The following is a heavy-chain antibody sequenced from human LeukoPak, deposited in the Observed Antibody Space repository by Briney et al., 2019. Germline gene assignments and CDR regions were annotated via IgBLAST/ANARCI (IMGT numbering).Heavy chain of an antibody. CDR3: ARVRATETTRTSDFDY. V-gene: IGHV3-21*01. D-gene: IGHD1-1*01. CDR2: ISSTSTYI. Sequence: GGSLRLSCAASGFIFSSYSMKWVRQAPGKGLEWVSSISSTSTYIYYADSVKGRFTVSRDNAKSSVYLQMNSLRAEDTALYYCARVRATETTRTSDFDYWGQGTLVTVSS. CDR1: GFIFSSYS. J-gene: IGHJ4*02.